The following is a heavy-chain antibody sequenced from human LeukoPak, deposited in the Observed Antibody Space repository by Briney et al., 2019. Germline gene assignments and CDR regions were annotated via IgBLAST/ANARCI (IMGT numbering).Heavy chain of an antibody. CDR2: IKQDGSEK. CDR1: GFTFSSYW. CDR3: ATSWKLLPFDY. J-gene: IGHJ4*02. Sequence: QAGGSLRLSCAASGFTFSSYWMSWVRQAPGKGLEWVANIKQDGSEKYYVDSVKGRFTISRDNAKNSLYLQMNSLRAEDTAVYYCATSWKLLPFDYWGQGTLVTVSS. V-gene: IGHV3-7*01. D-gene: IGHD1-26*01.